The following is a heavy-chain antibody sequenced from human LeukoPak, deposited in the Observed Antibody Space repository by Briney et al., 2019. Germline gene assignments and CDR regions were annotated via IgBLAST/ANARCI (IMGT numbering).Heavy chain of an antibody. Sequence: SLTLSLNCAVSGGSISSGGYSWTWIRQPSGKGLEWIGDIYHSGSTYYNPSLKSRVTISGDRSKNQFSLKLNSITAADTAVYYCARGAVLTARFAYNWFDPWGQGALVTVSS. J-gene: IGHJ5*02. CDR2: IYHSGST. CDR1: GGSISSGGYS. CDR3: ARGAVLTARFAYNWFDP. V-gene: IGHV4-30-2*01. D-gene: IGHD4/OR15-4a*01.